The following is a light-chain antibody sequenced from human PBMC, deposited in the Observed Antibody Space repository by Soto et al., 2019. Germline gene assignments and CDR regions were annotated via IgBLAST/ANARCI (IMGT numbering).Light chain of an antibody. CDR1: QSVSSS. J-gene: IGKJ1*01. CDR2: GAS. CDR3: QQYSIWRT. Sequence: EIVLTQSPGTLSLSPAEGATLXGGASQSVSSSHIAWYQQKPGQSPRLLIYGASTRAADVPARFSGSGSGTEFTLTISGLQSEDFAVYYCQQYSIWRTFGQGTKVDIK. V-gene: IGKV3-15*01.